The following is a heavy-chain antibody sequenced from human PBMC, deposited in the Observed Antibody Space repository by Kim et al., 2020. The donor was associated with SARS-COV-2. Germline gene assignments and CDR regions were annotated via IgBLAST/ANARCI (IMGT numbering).Heavy chain of an antibody. CDR3: ARHPVLRNYFDY. Sequence: YYNPSRKSRVTISVDTSKNQFSLKLSSVAAADTAVYYCARHPVLRNYFDYWGQGTLVTVSS. V-gene: IGHV4-39*01. J-gene: IGHJ4*02. D-gene: IGHD4-17*01.